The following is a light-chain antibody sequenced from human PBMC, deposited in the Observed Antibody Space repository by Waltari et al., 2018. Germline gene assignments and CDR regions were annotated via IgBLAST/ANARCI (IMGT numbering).Light chain of an antibody. CDR3: QQVKSYPLT. J-gene: IGKJ4*01. CDR1: QGISCY. Sequence: DIQLTQSPSFLSASVGDRVTITCRASQGISCYLAWYQQKPGKAPEVLISAASALLSGVPSRFSGSGSGTECTLTISSLQPEDLATYYCQQVKSYPLTFGGGTKVEIK. V-gene: IGKV1-9*01. CDR2: AAS.